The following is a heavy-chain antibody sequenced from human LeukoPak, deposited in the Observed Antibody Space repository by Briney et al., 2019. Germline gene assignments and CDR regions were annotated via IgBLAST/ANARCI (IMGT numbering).Heavy chain of an antibody. CDR2: IYYSGST. J-gene: IGHJ4*02. CDR3: ARHAGGISATGTRPFDY. V-gene: IGHV4-39*01. D-gene: IGHD6-13*01. CDR1: GASFSSSTYY. Sequence: SETLSLTCTVSGASFSSSTYYWGWIRQPPGKGLERIGSIYYSGSTYYNPSLKSRVTMSVDTSKNQFSLKLSSVTAADTAVYYCARHAGGISATGTRPFDYWGQGTLVTVSS.